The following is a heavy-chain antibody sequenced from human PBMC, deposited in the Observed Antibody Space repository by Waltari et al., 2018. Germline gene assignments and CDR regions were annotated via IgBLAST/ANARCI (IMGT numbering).Heavy chain of an antibody. CDR2: INPDGTDT. CDR3: ARWPFSYSSGTQSH. Sequence: EVRLVESGGGSVQPGEYLRISCVVSGCTSANFWMHWVRQFPGKGQMWVSRINPDGTDTTYADSMKGRFTMSRYNSRNTLYLEMTGLRVDYSSVYYCARWPFSYSSGTQSHWGRGALVTVSS. CDR1: GCTSANFW. J-gene: IGHJ4*02. V-gene: IGHV3-74*01. D-gene: IGHD1-7*01.